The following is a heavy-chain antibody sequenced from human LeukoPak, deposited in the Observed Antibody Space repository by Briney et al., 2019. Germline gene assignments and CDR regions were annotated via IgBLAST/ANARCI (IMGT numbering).Heavy chain of an antibody. Sequence: SETLSLTCAVYGGSFSGYYWSWIRQPPGKGREWIGETNHSGSTNYNPSLKSRVTISVDTSKNQFSLKLSSVTAAATAVYYCARGSLRVAARLGYWGQGTLVTVSS. CDR2: TNHSGST. CDR1: GGSFSGYY. CDR3: ARGSLRVAARLGY. J-gene: IGHJ4*02. V-gene: IGHV4-34*01. D-gene: IGHD6-6*01.